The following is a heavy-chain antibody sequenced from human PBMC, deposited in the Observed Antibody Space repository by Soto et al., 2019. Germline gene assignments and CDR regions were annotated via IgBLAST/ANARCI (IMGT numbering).Heavy chain of an antibody. CDR3: ARKGAAASYAHSYMDV. D-gene: IGHD6-13*01. CDR2: VYYSGNT. V-gene: IGHV4-59*01. CDR1: GGSISPYY. Sequence: QVQLQESGPGLVKPSETLSLTCTVSGGSISPYYWSWIRQPPGKGLEWIGYVYYSGNTNYNPSLESRVTISVGTSRNRFSLNLTSATAADTAVYYCARKGAAASYAHSYMDVWGSGTAVTVSS. J-gene: IGHJ6*03.